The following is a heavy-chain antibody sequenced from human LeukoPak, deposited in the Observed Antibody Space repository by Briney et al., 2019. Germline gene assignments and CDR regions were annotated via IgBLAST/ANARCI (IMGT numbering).Heavy chain of an antibody. CDR2: ISGNGGST. V-gene: IGHV3-23*01. J-gene: IGHJ4*02. CDR1: GVSFSSYS. Sequence: PGGTLRLSCAASGVSFSSYSMSWVRQPPGKGLEWVSAISGNGGSTHYAASVKGRFTISRDNSKNTLYLKMNSLRAEDTAVYYCAKDPGYVSTRGGSYYWGQGTLVTVSS. CDR3: AKDPGYVSTRGGSYY. D-gene: IGHD3-22*01.